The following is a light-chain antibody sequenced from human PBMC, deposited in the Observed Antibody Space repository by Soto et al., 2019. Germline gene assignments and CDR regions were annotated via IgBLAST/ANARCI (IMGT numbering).Light chain of an antibody. V-gene: IGKV3-15*01. J-gene: IGKJ4*01. Sequence: EIVMTQSPATLSVSPGERATLSCRASQSVSSNLAWYQQKPGQAPRLLIYGASTRATDIPARFSSSGSGTGFTLTICSLQSETFAVYYCQQYNNWPPRTFGGGTKVVIK. CDR2: GAS. CDR3: QQYNNWPPRT. CDR1: QSVSSN.